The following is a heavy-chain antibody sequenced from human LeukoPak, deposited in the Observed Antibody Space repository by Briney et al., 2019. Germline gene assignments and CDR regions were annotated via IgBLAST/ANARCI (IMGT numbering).Heavy chain of an antibody. CDR2: INLSGGT. CDR1: GGSLSAFY. D-gene: IGHD4-17*01. CDR3: ASYPHDCGDYGGLDY. J-gene: IGHJ4*02. V-gene: IGHV4-34*01. Sequence: PSESLSPACHLYGGSLSAFYWSWIRQLPGGGLEWIGEINLSGGTNYNPSLKSRVTISVDTSKNQSSLKLSSVAAADTAVYYCASYPHDCGDYGGLDYWGQGTMVTVSS.